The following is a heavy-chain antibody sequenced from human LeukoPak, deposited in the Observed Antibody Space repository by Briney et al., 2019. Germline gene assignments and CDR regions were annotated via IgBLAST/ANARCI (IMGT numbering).Heavy chain of an antibody. D-gene: IGHD2-2*01. CDR2: ISGSGDNT. J-gene: IGHJ4*02. CDR1: GFNLRSYA. V-gene: IGHV3-23*01. CDR3: TKVRPYCSSTRCYARSGLFDY. Sequence: GGSLRLSCAASGFNLRSYAMNWVRRAPGKGLEWVSAISGSGDNTYYADSVKGRFTISRDNSKNTLYLQMNSLRAEDTAVYYCTKVRPYCSSTRCYARSGLFDYWGQGTLVTVSS.